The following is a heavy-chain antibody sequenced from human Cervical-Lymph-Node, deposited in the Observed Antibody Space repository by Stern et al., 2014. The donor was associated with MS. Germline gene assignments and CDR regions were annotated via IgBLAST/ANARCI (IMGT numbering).Heavy chain of an antibody. J-gene: IGHJ6*02. Sequence: QVQLVQSGAEVKPPGASVKLSCKASGYTFINYYIHWVRQAPGQGLEWMGIIIPNGGSTSYAQIFQGRVTMTRDTSTSTVYMELSSLRSEDTAVYYCAREVAGHRLGMMDVWGQGTSVTVSS. CDR3: AREVAGHRLGMMDV. D-gene: IGHD6-19*01. V-gene: IGHV1-46*01. CDR2: IIPNGGST. CDR1: GYTFINYY.